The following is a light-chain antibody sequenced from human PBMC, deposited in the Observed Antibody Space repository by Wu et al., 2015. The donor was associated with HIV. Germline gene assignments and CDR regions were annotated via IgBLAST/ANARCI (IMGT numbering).Light chain of an antibody. V-gene: IGKV3-11*01. CDR3: QHRQNWPLT. CDR1: QSVGTS. Sequence: EIVLTQSPATLSLSPGERATLSCRASQSVGTSLAWYQQKPGQSPRLLIYNVSERATGIPPRFSGFGSGTDFTLTITSLESEDFAVYYCQHRQNWPLTFGGGTKVEIK. J-gene: IGKJ4*01. CDR2: NVS.